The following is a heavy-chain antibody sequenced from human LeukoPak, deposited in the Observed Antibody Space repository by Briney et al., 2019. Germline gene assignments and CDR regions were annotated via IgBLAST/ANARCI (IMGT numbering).Heavy chain of an antibody. J-gene: IGHJ4*02. Sequence: GGSLRLSCAASGFTVSSNYMSWVRQAPGKGLEWVSVIYASGSTYYADSVKGRLTISRDNSRNTLYLHMNRLRDEDTAVYYCARDSVIVGFDLWGQGTLVTVSS. CDR3: ARDSVIVGFDL. CDR2: IYASGST. V-gene: IGHV3-53*01. D-gene: IGHD3-22*01. CDR1: GFTVSSNY.